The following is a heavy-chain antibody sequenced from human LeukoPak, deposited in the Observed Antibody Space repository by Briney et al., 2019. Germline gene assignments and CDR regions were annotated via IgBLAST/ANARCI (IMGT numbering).Heavy chain of an antibody. J-gene: IGHJ4*02. CDR1: GFTFSSYW. V-gene: IGHV3-7*01. CDR3: ATRVVVTPVDFDY. CDR2: IKQDGSEK. Sequence: GGSLRLTCAASGFTFSSYWMSWVRQAPGKGLEWVANIKQDGSEKYDVDSFKGRLSISRDNTKNSLYLQMISRRAEDAAVYYCATRVVVTPVDFDYWGQGTLVTVSS. D-gene: IGHD3-22*01.